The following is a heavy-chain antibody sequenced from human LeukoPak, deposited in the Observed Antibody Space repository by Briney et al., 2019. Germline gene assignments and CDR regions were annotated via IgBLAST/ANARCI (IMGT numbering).Heavy chain of an antibody. D-gene: IGHD5-12*01. J-gene: IGHJ5*02. V-gene: IGHV1-69*04. CDR2: IIPFLGEV. CDR1: GATLNIGHA. Sequence: SVKVSCKAFGATLNIGHAFIWARQAPGQGLQWMGRIIPFLGEVNYAQNFQGRVSFTADKTTATMYMEMKSLRLDDTATYYCSPCGHAYDWFGPWGQGTLVTVSS. CDR3: SPCGHAYDWFGP.